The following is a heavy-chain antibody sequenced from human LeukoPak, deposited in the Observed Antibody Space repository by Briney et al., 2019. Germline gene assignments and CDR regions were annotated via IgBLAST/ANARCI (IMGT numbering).Heavy chain of an antibody. CDR3: AELGITMIGGV. V-gene: IGHV3-48*03. Sequence: GGSLRLSCAASGFTFSSYEMNWVRQAPGKGLEWVSYISSSGSTIYYAVSVKGRFNISRDNAKNSLYLQMNSLRAEDTAVYYCAELGITMIGGVWGKGTTVTISS. J-gene: IGHJ6*04. CDR2: ISSSGSTI. CDR1: GFTFSSYE. D-gene: IGHD3-10*02.